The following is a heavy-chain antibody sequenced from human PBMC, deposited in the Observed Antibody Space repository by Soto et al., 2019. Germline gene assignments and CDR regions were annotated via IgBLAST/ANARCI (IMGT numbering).Heavy chain of an antibody. CDR2: IYQSGVT. V-gene: IGHV4-30-2*01. CDR1: GDSYSISTYS. Sequence: SETLSLTCNMSGDSYSISTYSWSWIRQPPGKALQWIGFIYQSGVTSYNPSLASRVSISLDRSNNQCSLKLKSVTAADTAVYFCAGMPYTSGLRFDPWGPGTLVSVTS. J-gene: IGHJ5*02. CDR3: AGMPYTSGLRFDP. D-gene: IGHD6-19*01.